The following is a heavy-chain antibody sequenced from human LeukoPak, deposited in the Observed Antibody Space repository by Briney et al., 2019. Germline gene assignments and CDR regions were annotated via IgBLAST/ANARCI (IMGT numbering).Heavy chain of an antibody. J-gene: IGHJ6*03. V-gene: IGHV3-21*01. CDR3: ARSRLWFGESNPYYYYMDV. Sequence: GGSLRLSCAASGFTFSSYSMNWVRQAPGKGLEWVSSISSSSSYIYYADSVKGRFTISRDNAKNSLYLQMNSLRAEDTAVYYCARSRLWFGESNPYYYYMDVWGKGTTVTISS. CDR1: GFTFSSYS. D-gene: IGHD3-10*01. CDR2: ISSSSSYI.